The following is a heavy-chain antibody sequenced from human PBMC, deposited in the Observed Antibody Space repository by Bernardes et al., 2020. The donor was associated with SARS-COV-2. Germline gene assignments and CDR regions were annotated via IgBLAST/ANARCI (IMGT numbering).Heavy chain of an antibody. J-gene: IGHJ4*01. V-gene: IGHV3-30*03. CDR1: GFTFSSHA. CDR2: ISDDGSNK. D-gene: IGHD3-16*02. Sequence: GGSLRLSCAASGFTFSSHAMHWVRQAPGKGLEWVTVISDDGSNKYYGDSVKGRFTISRDNAENSLYLQMNSLRAEDTALYYCARDPYDYTWGGYRHFDY. CDR3: ARDPYDYTWGGYRHFDY.